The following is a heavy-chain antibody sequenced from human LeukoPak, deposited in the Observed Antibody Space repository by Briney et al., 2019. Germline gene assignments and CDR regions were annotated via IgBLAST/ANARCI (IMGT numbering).Heavy chain of an antibody. D-gene: IGHD6-13*01. CDR3: ASQLGDASDI. CDR1: GFTFSSYA. CDR2: ISSSGGST. V-gene: IGHV3-23*01. Sequence: QPGGSLRLSCAASGFTFSSYAMSWVRQAPGKGLEWVSGISSSGGSTYYADSVKGRFTISRDNSKNTLYLQMNSLRAEDTAVYYCASQLGDASDIWGQGTMVTVSS. J-gene: IGHJ3*02.